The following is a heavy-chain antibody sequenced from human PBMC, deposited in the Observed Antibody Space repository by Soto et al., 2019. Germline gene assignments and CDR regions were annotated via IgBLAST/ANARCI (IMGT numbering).Heavy chain of an antibody. CDR1: GYSFTSYW. CDR3: ARRGVLSGSRYYYYGMDA. CDR2: IYPGDSDT. Sequence: PGESLKISCKGSGYSFTSYWIGWVRQMPGKGLEWMGIIYPGDSDTRYSPSFQGQVTISADKSISTAYLQWSSLKASDTAMYYCARRGVLSGSRYYYYGMDAWGQGTTVTVS. D-gene: IGHD3-16*01. J-gene: IGHJ6*02. V-gene: IGHV5-51*01.